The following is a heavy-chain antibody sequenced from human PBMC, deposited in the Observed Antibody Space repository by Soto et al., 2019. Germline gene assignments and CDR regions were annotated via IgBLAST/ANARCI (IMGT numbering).Heavy chain of an antibody. Sequence: NPSETLSLTCAVYVGSFSGYYWSWIRQPPGKGLEWIGEINHSGSTNYNPSLKSRVTISVDTSKNQFSLKLSSVTAADTAVYYCARGHKYRYSGSYYFGYWGQGTLVTVSS. CDR3: ARGHKYRYSGSYYFGY. CDR2: INHSGST. CDR1: VGSFSGYY. V-gene: IGHV4-34*01. D-gene: IGHD1-26*01. J-gene: IGHJ4*02.